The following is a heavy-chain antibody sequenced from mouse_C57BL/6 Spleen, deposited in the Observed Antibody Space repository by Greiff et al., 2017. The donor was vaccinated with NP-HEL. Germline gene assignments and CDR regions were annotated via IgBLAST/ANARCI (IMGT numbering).Heavy chain of an antibody. D-gene: IGHD1-1*01. J-gene: IGHJ4*01. CDR2: IDPNSGGT. Sequence: VQLQQPGAELVKPGASVKLSCKASGYTFTSYWMHWVKQRPGRGLGWIGRIDPNSGGTKSNEKFKSKATLTVDKPSSTAYMQLSSLTSEDSAVYYCARGHYGSSYYAMDYWGQGTSVTVSS. CDR1: GYTFTSYW. V-gene: IGHV1-72*01. CDR3: ARGHYGSSYYAMDY.